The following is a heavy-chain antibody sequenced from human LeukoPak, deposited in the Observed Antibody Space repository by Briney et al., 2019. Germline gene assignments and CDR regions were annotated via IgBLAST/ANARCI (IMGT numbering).Heavy chain of an antibody. CDR3: ARSAGKFHKIDY. CDR1: GYTFTSYY. CDR2: INPSGGST. J-gene: IGHJ4*02. Sequence: ASVKVSCKASGYTFTSYYMHWVRQAPGQGFEWMGIINPSGGSTSYAQKFQGRVTMTRDTSTSTVYMELSSLRSEDTAVYYCARSAGKFHKIDYWGQGTLVTVSS. D-gene: IGHD6-13*01. V-gene: IGHV1-46*03.